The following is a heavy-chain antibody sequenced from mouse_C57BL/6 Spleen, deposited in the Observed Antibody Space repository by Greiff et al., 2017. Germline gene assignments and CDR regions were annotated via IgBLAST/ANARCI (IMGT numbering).Heavy chain of an antibody. Sequence: QLQQSGAELVKPGASVKISCKASGYAFSSYWMNWVKQRPGKGLEWIGQIYPGDGDTNYNGKFKGKATLTADKSSSTAYMQLSSLTSEDSAVYFCARGTYYDYDVDYGGQGTTLTVSS. D-gene: IGHD2-4*01. V-gene: IGHV1-80*01. CDR2: IYPGDGDT. CDR1: GYAFSSYW. CDR3: ARGTYYDYDVDY. J-gene: IGHJ2*01.